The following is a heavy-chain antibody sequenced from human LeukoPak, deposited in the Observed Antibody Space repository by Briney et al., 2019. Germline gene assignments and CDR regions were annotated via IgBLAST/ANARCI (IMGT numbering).Heavy chain of an antibody. J-gene: IGHJ3*02. CDR1: GGSFSGYY. CDR3: ACLTTADAFDI. CDR2: INHSGST. V-gene: IGHV4-34*01. D-gene: IGHD3-22*01. Sequence: SETLSLTCAVSGGSFSGYYWSWIRQPPGQGLEWMGEINHSGSTNYNPSLKSRVTISVDTSKNQFSLKLSTVTAADTAVYYCACLTTADAFDIWGQGTMVTVSS.